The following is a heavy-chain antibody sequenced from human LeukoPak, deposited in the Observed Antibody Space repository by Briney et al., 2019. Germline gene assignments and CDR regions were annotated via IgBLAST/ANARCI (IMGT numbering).Heavy chain of an antibody. J-gene: IGHJ5*02. CDR2: FDPEDGET. V-gene: IGHV1-24*01. CDR3: ATVKVRGVSWFDP. CDR1: GYTLTELS. Sequence: ASVTVSCTVSGYTLTELSMHWVRQAPGKGLEWMGGFDPEDGETIYAQKFQGRVTMTEDTSTDTAYMELSSLRSEDTAVYYCATVKVRGVSWFDPWGQGTLVTVSS. D-gene: IGHD3-10*01.